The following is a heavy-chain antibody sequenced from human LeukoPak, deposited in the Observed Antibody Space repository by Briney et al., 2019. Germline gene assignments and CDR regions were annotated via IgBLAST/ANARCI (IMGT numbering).Heavy chain of an antibody. D-gene: IGHD3-10*01. Sequence: PGGSLRLSCAASGFTFSDYYMSWIRQAPGKGLEWVSYISSSGSTIYYADSMKGRFTISRDNAKNSLYLQMNSLRAEDTAVYYCASGNYYGSGSYYGVGAYFDYWGQGTLVTVSS. CDR3: ASGNYYGSGSYYGVGAYFDY. CDR1: GFTFSDYY. V-gene: IGHV3-11*01. J-gene: IGHJ4*02. CDR2: ISSSGSTI.